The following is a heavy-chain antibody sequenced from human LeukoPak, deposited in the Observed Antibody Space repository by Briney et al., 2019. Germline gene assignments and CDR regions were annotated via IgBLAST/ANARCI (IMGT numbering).Heavy chain of an antibody. V-gene: IGHV3-48*04. CDR2: ISSSSSTI. CDR1: GFTFSSYS. Sequence: GGSLRLSCAASGFTFSSYSMNWVRQAPGKGLEWVSYISSSSSTIYYADSVKGRFTISRDNAKNSLYLQMNSLRAEDTAVYYCARDMFTFGGVIVHGDAFDIWGQGTMVTVSS. J-gene: IGHJ3*02. D-gene: IGHD3-16*02. CDR3: ARDMFTFGGVIVHGDAFDI.